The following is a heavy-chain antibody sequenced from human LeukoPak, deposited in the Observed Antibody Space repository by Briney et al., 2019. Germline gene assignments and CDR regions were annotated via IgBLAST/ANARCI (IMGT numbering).Heavy chain of an antibody. CDR3: VKDRHFYGAGTYYNLDY. V-gene: IGHV3-30*04. D-gene: IGHD3-10*01. Sequence: PGRSLRLSCVASGFTFSSYAMYWVRQAPGKGLEWVSLISYDGSKKYYADSVKGRFTISRDNSKSTLYLQLNSLRAEDTAVYYCVKDRHFYGAGTYYNLDYWGQGTLVTVSS. J-gene: IGHJ4*02. CDR1: GFTFSSYA. CDR2: ISYDGSKK.